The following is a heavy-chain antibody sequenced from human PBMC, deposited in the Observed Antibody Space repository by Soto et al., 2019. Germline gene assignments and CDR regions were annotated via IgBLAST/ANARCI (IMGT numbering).Heavy chain of an antibody. J-gene: IGHJ5*02. CDR3: AHRPSAVGTRWFDP. CDR1: GFSLSTSGVG. V-gene: IGHV2-5*02. CDR2: IYWDDDK. Sequence: QITLKESGPTLVKPTQTLTLTCTFSGFSLSTSGVGVGWIRQPPGKAPEWLALIYWDDDKWYSPSQKTRLTTAKDTARNQAGIVMTNMAPVDTATYYCAHRPSAVGTRWFDPWGPGILVTVSS. D-gene: IGHD6-19*01.